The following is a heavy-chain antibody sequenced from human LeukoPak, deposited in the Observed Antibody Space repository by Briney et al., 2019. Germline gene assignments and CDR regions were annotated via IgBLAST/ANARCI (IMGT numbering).Heavy chain of an antibody. J-gene: IGHJ5*02. V-gene: IGHV4-39*01. CDR3: ARHAYYDFVTGLFDP. Sequence: SETLSLNCAVSGGSISSSNYYWGWIRQPPGKGLEWIGSIYYSGNTYYNPSLKSRVTISVDTSKNHFSLNLNSVTAADTAMYYCARHAYYDFVTGLFDPWGQGTLVTVSS. D-gene: IGHD3-3*01. CDR1: GGSISSSNYY. CDR2: IYYSGNT.